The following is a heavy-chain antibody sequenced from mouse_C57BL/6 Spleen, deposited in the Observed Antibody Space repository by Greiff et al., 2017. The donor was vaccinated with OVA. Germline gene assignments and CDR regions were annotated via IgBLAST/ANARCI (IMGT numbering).Heavy chain of an antibody. D-gene: IGHD1-1*01. CDR2: ISYDGST. Sequence: ESGPGLVKPSQSLSLTCSVTGYSITSCYYWNWLRQFPGNKLEWMGYISYDGSTNYNPSLKNRIAITRDTSKNQFFLKLNSVTTEDTATYYCAREGPYHGSSYWYFDVWGTGTTVTVSS. CDR3: AREGPYHGSSYWYFDV. CDR1: GYSITSCYY. V-gene: IGHV3-6*01. J-gene: IGHJ1*02.